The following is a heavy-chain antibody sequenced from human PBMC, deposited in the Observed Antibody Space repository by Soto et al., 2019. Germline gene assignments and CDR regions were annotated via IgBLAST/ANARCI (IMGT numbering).Heavy chain of an antibody. J-gene: IGHJ4*02. CDR3: ARSSITPRLFMYPFDY. V-gene: IGHV4-59*08. CDR1: GDSISSYY. CDR2: IYYSGST. D-gene: IGHD6-6*01. Sequence: SETLSLTCTVSGDSISSYYWSWIRQPPGKGLEWIGYIYYSGSTNYNPSLKSRVTISLDTSKNQFSLRLNSVTAADTAVYYCARSSITPRLFMYPFDYWGQGTLVTVSS.